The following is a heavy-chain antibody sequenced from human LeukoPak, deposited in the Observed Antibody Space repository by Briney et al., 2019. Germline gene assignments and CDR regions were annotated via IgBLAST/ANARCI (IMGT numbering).Heavy chain of an antibody. CDR3: ARGRGGRYFDS. CDR1: GGSFNGYY. J-gene: IGHJ4*02. D-gene: IGHD1-26*01. Sequence: SETLSLTCAVYGGSFNGYYWSWIRQPPGKGLEWIGEINHSGSTNYNPSLKSRVTISVDTSKNQFSLKLSSVAAADTAVDYCARGRGGRYFDSGGQGTLATVSS. CDR2: INHSGST. V-gene: IGHV4-34*01.